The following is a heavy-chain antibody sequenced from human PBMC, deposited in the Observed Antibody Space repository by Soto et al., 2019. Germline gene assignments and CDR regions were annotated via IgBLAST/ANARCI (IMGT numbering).Heavy chain of an antibody. CDR2: ISGSGDST. V-gene: IGHV3-23*01. J-gene: IGHJ4*02. CDR3: AKEEGVLGVPIFAY. CDR1: GFTFSSYA. D-gene: IGHD2-8*02. Sequence: EVQLLESGGGLVQPGGSLRLSCAASGFTFSSYAMSWVRQAPGKGLEWVSGISGSGDSTYYGDSVKGRFTISRDSSKRTLYLQMNSLRVEDTAVYYCAKEEGVLGVPIFAYWGQGTLVTVSS.